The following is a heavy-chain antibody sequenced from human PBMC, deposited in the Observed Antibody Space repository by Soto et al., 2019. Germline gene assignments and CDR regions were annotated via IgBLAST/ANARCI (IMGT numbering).Heavy chain of an antibody. CDR3: AVDGYNFPYFDY. V-gene: IGHV3-23*01. J-gene: IGHJ4*02. D-gene: IGHD5-12*01. CDR1: GFTFSSYA. Sequence: EVQLLESGGGLVQPGGSLRLSCAASGFTFSSYAMSWVRQAPGKGLEWVSAISGSGGSTYYADSVKGRFTISRDNSKNTLYLQMNSLRAEDTAVYYCAVDGYNFPYFDYWGQGTLVTVSS. CDR2: ISGSGGST.